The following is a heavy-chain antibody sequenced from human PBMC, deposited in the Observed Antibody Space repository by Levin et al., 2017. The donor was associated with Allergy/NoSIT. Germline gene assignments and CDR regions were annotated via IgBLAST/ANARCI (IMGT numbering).Heavy chain of an antibody. Sequence: PGGSLRLSCAASGFTFSSYWMHWVRQAPGKGLVWVSRINSDGSSTRYADTVKGRFTISRDNAKNTLNLQMNSLRAEDTAVYYCARGHYYLDSSGDYCVTDWGQGTLVTVSS. CDR2: INSDGSST. CDR3: ARGHYYLDSSGDYCVTD. J-gene: IGHJ4*02. CDR1: GFTFSSYW. D-gene: IGHD3-22*01. V-gene: IGHV3-74*01.